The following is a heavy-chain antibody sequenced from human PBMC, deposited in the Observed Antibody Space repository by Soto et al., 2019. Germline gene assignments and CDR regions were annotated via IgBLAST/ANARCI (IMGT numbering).Heavy chain of an antibody. D-gene: IGHD3-16*01. CDR1: GGSFSGYY. V-gene: IGHV4-34*01. CDR3: AARFEEYYFDY. Sequence: QVQLQQWGAGLLKPSETLSLTCAVYGGSFSGYYWSWIRQPPGKGLEWIGEINHSGSTNYNPSLRSRVTRSVDTSKNQFSLKLSSVTAADTAVYYCAARFEEYYFDYWGQGTLVTVSS. J-gene: IGHJ4*02. CDR2: INHSGST.